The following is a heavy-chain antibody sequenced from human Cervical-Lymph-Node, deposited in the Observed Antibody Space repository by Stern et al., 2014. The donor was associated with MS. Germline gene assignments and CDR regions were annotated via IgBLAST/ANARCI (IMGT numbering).Heavy chain of an antibody. V-gene: IGHV3-74*01. Sequence: EVQLVESGGGLVQPGGSLRLSCAASGFTFSRHWMHWVRQAPGKGLVWVSRIKSDGSSTNYADSVKGRFTISRDNAKNTLYLQMNSLRAEDTAVYYCAGENWYLDLWGRGTQVTVSS. J-gene: IGHJ2*01. CDR3: AGENWYLDL. CDR2: IKSDGSST. CDR1: GFTFSRHW.